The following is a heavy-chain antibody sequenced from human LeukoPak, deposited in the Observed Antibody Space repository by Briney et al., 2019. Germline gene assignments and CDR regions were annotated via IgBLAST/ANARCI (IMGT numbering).Heavy chain of an antibody. D-gene: IGHD6-6*01. CDR1: GGSISSSSYY. J-gene: IGHJ4*02. Sequence: SETLSLTCTVSGGSISSSSYYWGWIRQPPGKGLEWIGSIYYSGSTYYNPSLKSRVTISVDTSKNQFSLKLSSVTAADTAVYYYATPYSSSFQSPLEPPDYWGQGTLVTVSS. CDR2: IYYSGST. V-gene: IGHV4-39*01. CDR3: ATPYSSSFQSPLEPPDY.